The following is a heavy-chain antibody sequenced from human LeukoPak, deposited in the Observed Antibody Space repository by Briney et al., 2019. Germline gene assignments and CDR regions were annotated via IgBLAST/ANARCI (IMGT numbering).Heavy chain of an antibody. CDR3: ARRDYSIPHNWFDP. V-gene: IGHV4-59*01. CDR2: IYYSGST. J-gene: IGHJ5*02. CDR1: GGSISSYY. D-gene: IGHD4-11*01. Sequence: SETLSLTCTVSGGSISSYYWSWIRQPPGKGLEWIGYIYYSGSTNYNPSLKSRVTISVDTSKNQFSLKLSSVTAADTAVYYCARRDYSIPHNWFDPWGQGTLVTVSS.